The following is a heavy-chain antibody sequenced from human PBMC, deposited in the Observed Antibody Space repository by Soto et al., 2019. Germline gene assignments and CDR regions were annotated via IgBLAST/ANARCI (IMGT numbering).Heavy chain of an antibody. CDR3: ARHQGYNWNDALFDY. D-gene: IGHD1-1*01. Sequence: GESLKISCKGSGYSFTSYWISWVRQMPGKGLEWMGIIYPGDSDTRYSPSFQGQVTISADKSISTAYLQWSSLKASDTAMYYCARHQGYNWNDALFDYWGQGTLVTVSS. CDR1: GYSFTSYW. J-gene: IGHJ4*02. V-gene: IGHV5-51*01. CDR2: IYPGDSDT.